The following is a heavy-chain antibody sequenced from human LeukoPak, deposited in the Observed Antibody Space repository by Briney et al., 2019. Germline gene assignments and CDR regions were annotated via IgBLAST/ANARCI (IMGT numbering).Heavy chain of an antibody. J-gene: IGHJ4*02. D-gene: IGHD3-22*01. V-gene: IGHV4-31*03. CDR2: IHIRGTT. Sequence: KTSQTLSLTCNVSGGSISSGPYYWTWIRQHPGKGLEWLGYIHIRGTTYYSTSLKSRLTISLDTSKNQFSLKLTSLTAADTAVYYCASDYYDGDGYYHDYWGQGTLVTVSS. CDR1: GGSISSGPYY. CDR3: ASDYYDGDGYYHDY.